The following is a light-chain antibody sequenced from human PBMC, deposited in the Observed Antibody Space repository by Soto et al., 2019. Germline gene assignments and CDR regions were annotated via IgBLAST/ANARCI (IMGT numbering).Light chain of an antibody. Sequence: EIVLTQSPGTLSLSPGERATLSCRASQSVSSSYLAWYQQKPGQAPRLLIYGASSRATGIPDRFSGSGSGTDFTLTISRLEPEDFAVYYCQQYGNSRPVTFGQGTKVEIK. CDR1: QSVSSSY. V-gene: IGKV3-20*01. J-gene: IGKJ2*01. CDR3: QQYGNSRPVT. CDR2: GAS.